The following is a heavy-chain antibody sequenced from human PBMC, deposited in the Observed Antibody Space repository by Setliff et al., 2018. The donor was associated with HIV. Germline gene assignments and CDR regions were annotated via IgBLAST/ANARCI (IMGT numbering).Heavy chain of an antibody. Sequence: SETLSPTCNVSGDSIRSYYWSWIRQSAGQGLDWIGHININGKTSFNPSLKSRVTMSIDKSKSRFSLQVKSMTAADSAVYYCARERRWLEEYYFYMDVWGNGTTVTVSS. CDR2: ININGKT. V-gene: IGHV4-4*07. CDR3: ARERRWLEEYYFYMDV. CDR1: GDSIRSYY. J-gene: IGHJ6*03. D-gene: IGHD3-10*01.